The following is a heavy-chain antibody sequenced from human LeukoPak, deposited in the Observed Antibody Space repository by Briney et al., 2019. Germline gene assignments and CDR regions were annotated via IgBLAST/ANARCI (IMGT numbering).Heavy chain of an antibody. CDR2: ISAYNGNT. D-gene: IGHD2-15*01. J-gene: IGHJ6*02. CDR3: ARDPLVVVAATYYYYYGMDV. Sequence: ASVKVSCKASGYTFTSYGISWVRQAPGQGLEWMGWISAYNGNTNYAQRLQGRVTMTTDTSTSTAYMELRSLRSDDTAVYYCARDPLVVVAATYYYYYGMDVWGQGTTVTVSS. V-gene: IGHV1-18*01. CDR1: GYTFTSYG.